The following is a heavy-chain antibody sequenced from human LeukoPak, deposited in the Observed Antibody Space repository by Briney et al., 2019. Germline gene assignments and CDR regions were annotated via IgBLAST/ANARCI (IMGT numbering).Heavy chain of an antibody. J-gene: IGHJ4*02. CDR3: ARRQGDY. V-gene: IGHV4-59*01. CDR1: GGSIISYY. Sequence: PSETLSITFPVSGGSIISYYWSWIRPPPGAGLEWIGYIYYSGSTNDSPSLESRVTISINTSNNQFSLKLSSVTAADTAVYYCARRQGDYGGQGTLVTVS. CDR2: IYYSGST.